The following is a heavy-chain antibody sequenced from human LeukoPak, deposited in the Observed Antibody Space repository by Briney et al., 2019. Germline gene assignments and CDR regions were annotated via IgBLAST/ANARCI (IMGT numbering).Heavy chain of an antibody. CDR3: AKDTTYDFWSGYINWFDP. V-gene: IGHV3-23*01. CDR2: ISGSGGST. Sequence: GGSLRLSCAASGFTFSSYAMSWVRQAPGKGLEWVSAISGSGGSTYYADSVKGRFTISRDNSKNTLYLQMNSLRAEDTAVYYCAKDTTYDFWSGYINWFDPWGQGTLVTVSS. J-gene: IGHJ5*02. CDR1: GFTFSSYA. D-gene: IGHD3-3*01.